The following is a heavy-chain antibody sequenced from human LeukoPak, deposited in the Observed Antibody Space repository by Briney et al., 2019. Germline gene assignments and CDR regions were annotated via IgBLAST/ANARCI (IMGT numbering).Heavy chain of an antibody. D-gene: IGHD1-26*01. Sequence: WASVTVSFTASGYTFTTYAMHWVRQAPGQRLEWMGWINAGNGNTKYSQKFQGRVTVTRDTSASTAYMELSSLRSEDTAVYYCARDRGGSYSDYWGQGTLVTVSS. J-gene: IGHJ4*02. V-gene: IGHV1-3*01. CDR2: INAGNGNT. CDR1: GYTFTTYA. CDR3: ARDRGGSYSDY.